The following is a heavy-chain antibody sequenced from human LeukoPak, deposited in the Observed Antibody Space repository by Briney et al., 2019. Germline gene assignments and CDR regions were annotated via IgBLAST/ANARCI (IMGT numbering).Heavy chain of an antibody. CDR2: IYYSGST. CDR3: ARDKRIQAGYYYYMDV. V-gene: IGHV4-59*01. Sequence: SETLSLTCTVSGGSISSYYWSWIRQPPGKGLEWIGYIYYSGSTNYNPSLKSRVTISVDTSKNQFSLKLSSVTAAGTAVYYCARDKRIQAGYYYYMDVWGKGTTVTISS. D-gene: IGHD2-15*01. J-gene: IGHJ6*03. CDR1: GGSISSYY.